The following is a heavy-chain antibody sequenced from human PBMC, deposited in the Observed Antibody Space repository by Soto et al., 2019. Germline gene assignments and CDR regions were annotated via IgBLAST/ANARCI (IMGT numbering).Heavy chain of an antibody. CDR1: GFIFNRFG. D-gene: IGHD3-10*02. J-gene: IGHJ4*02. CDR2: ISYDGNNK. Sequence: QVQLVESGGGVVQPGRSLRLSCAASGFIFNRFGMHWVRQAPGKGLEWVAVISYDGNNKFYEDSVKGRFTISRDNDQKXLYLQMNSLRPEDTAMYYCAKAVDISVRGVPPSDYWGQGTLVTVSS. CDR3: AKAVDISVRGVPPSDY. V-gene: IGHV3-30*18.